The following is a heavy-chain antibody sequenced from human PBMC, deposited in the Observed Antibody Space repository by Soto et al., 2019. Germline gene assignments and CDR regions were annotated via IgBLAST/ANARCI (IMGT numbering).Heavy chain of an antibody. D-gene: IGHD6-13*01. J-gene: IGHJ4*02. CDR2: ISWNSGSI. V-gene: IGHV3-9*01. CDR3: AKAGGPYSSSWRRFDY. Sequence: GGSLRLSCAASGFTFDDYAMHWVRQAPGKGLEWVSGISWNSGSIGYADSVKGRFTISRDNAKNSLYLQMNNLRAEDTNLYYCAKAGGPYSSSWRRFDYWGQGTLVTVSS. CDR1: GFTFDDYA.